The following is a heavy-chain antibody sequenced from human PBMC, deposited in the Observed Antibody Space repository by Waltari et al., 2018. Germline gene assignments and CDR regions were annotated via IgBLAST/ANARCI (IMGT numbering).Heavy chain of an antibody. CDR1: GYTFTGYY. V-gene: IGHV1-2*02. CDR2: TNPNRGVT. D-gene: IGHD2-2*01. CDR3: ARDYNGELLLGY. Sequence: QVQLVQSGAEVKKPGASVKVSCKASGYTFTGYYMHWVRQAPGQGPEWMGWTNPNRGVTNYAQKSQGRVTMNRDTSISPAYMELSRLRSDDTAVYYCARDYNGELLLGYWGQGTLVTVSS. J-gene: IGHJ4*02.